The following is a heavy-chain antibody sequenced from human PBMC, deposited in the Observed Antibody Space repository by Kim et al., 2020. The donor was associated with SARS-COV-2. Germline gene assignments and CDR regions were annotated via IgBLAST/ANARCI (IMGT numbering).Heavy chain of an antibody. Sequence: GGSLRLSCAASGFTFSDYYMSWIRQAPGKGLEWVSYISSSSSYTNYADSVKGRFTISRDNAKNSLYLQMNSLRAEDTAVYYCARSPHRSLERWLQFDAAFDIWGQGTMVTVSS. J-gene: IGHJ3*02. CDR3: ARSPHRSLERWLQFDAAFDI. V-gene: IGHV3-11*03. D-gene: IGHD5-12*01. CDR1: GFTFSDYY. CDR2: ISSSSSYT.